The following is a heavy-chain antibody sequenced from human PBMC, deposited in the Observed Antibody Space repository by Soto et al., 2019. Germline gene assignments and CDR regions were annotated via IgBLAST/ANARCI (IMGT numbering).Heavy chain of an antibody. J-gene: IGHJ5*02. CDR3: ARYSGYEGLRFDP. D-gene: IGHD5-12*01. CDR2: IYYSGST. Sequence: ASETLSLTCTVSGGSISSGDYYWSWIRQPPGKGLEWIGYIYYSGSTYYNPSLKSRVTISVDTSKNQFSLKLSSVTAADTAVYYCARYSGYEGLRFDPWGQGTLVTVSS. CDR1: GGSISSGDYY. V-gene: IGHV4-30-4*01.